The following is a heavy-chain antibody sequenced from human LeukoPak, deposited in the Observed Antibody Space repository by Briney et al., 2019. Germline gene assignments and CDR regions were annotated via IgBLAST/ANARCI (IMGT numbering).Heavy chain of an antibody. V-gene: IGHV4-34*01. CDR3: ARARVYSSEDDAFDI. J-gene: IGHJ3*02. CDR1: GGSFSDYY. D-gene: IGHD6-19*01. Sequence: SETLSLTCAVYGGSFSDYYWTWIRQPPGKGLEWMGKIYHSGSTNYNPSLKSRVTISVDTSKNQFSLKLYSVTAADTAVYYCARARVYSSEDDAFDIWGQGTMVTVPS. CDR2: IYHSGST.